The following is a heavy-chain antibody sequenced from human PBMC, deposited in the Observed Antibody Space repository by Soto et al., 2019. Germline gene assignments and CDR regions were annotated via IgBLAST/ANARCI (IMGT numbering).Heavy chain of an antibody. CDR1: GYTFTSYD. CDR2: MNPNSGNT. Sequence: QVQLVQSGAEVKKPGASVKVSCKASGYTFTSYDINWVRQATGQGLEWMGWMNPNSGNTGYAQKFQGRVTMTRNTSRSTAYMELSSLRSEDTAVYYCAREYSSGAYYYYGMDVWGQGTTVTVSS. CDR3: AREYSSGAYYYYGMDV. V-gene: IGHV1-8*01. J-gene: IGHJ6*02. D-gene: IGHD6-19*01.